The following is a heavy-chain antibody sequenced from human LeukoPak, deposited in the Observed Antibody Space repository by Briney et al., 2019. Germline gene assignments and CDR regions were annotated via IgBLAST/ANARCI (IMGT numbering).Heavy chain of an antibody. Sequence: GGSLRLSCAASGFTFSSHLMHWVRQAQGTGLVWVSSVKSDGTATNYADSVKGRFTISKDNAKNTLYLQMNSLRVEDTAVYYCVRKFATGDWGQGTLVTVSS. J-gene: IGHJ4*02. D-gene: IGHD1-14*01. V-gene: IGHV3-74*01. CDR3: VRKFATGD. CDR2: VKSDGTAT. CDR1: GFTFSSHL.